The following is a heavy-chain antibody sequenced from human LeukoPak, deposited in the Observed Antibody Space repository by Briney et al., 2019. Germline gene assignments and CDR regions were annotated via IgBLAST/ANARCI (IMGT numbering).Heavy chain of an antibody. V-gene: IGHV4-34*01. Sequence: SETLSLTCAVYGGSFSGYYWSWIRQPPGKGLEWIGEINHSGSTNYNPSLKSRVTISVDTSKNQFSLKLSSVTAADAAVYYCARLNVSRYYFDYWGQGTLVTVSS. CDR1: GGSFSGYY. D-gene: IGHD1-1*01. J-gene: IGHJ4*02. CDR2: INHSGST. CDR3: ARLNVSRYYFDY.